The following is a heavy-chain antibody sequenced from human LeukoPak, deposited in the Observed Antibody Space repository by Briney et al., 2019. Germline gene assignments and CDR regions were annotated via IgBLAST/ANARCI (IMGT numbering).Heavy chain of an antibody. CDR1: GFTFSSYW. V-gene: IGHV3-7*02. D-gene: IGHD3-22*01. J-gene: IGHJ4*02. Sequence: GGSLRLSCAASGFTFSSYWMSWVRQAPGKGLEWVANIKQDGSDKNYVDSVKGRFTISKDNAKNLLSLEMNSLRAEDTAVYYCARCQYYFDSSGYYFDYWGQGTLVTVSS. CDR3: ARCQYYFDSSGYYFDY. CDR2: IKQDGSDK.